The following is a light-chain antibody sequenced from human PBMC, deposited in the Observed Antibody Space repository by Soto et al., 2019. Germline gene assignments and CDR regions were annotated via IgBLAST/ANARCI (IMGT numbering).Light chain of an antibody. V-gene: IGLV2-23*01. J-gene: IGLJ1*01. CDR1: SRDIGTYDL. CDR2: EAT. CDR3: CSYAGYTTYV. Sequence: QSALIQPASVSGSPRQSITIYCTGTSRDIGTYDLVSWYQQHPGKVPKLIIYEATKRPSGVSSRFSGSKSGTTSSRTISGLQAEDEADYYCCSYAGYTTYVFGSGTKVTVL.